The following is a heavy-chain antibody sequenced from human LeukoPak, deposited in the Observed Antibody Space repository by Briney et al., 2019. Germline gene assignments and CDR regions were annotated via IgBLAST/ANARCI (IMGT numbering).Heavy chain of an antibody. Sequence: SETLSLTCAVYGGSFSGYYWNWIRQSPGKGLEWIGEINQSGSTSYNPSLKSRVTISVDTSKNHFSLKVSSVTAADTAVYYCARTRYYYNSRSYGAPYYFDYWGQGTLVTVSS. CDR2: INQSGST. V-gene: IGHV4-34*01. J-gene: IGHJ4*02. CDR1: GGSFSGYY. D-gene: IGHD3-10*01. CDR3: ARTRYYYNSRSYGAPYYFDY.